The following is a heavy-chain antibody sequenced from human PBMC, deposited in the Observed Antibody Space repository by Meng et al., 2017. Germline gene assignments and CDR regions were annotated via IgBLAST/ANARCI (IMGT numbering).Heavy chain of an antibody. CDR1: GFTFSSYS. Sequence: GGSLRLSCAASGFTFSSYSMNWVRQAPGKGLEWVSRINNDGSDTAYADSVKGRFTISRDNAKNTQFLQMNSLRAEDTAVYYCARGEYHFESSGYYTHWGQGTLVTVSS. D-gene: IGHD3-22*01. J-gene: IGHJ4*02. CDR3: ARGEYHFESSGYYTH. CDR2: INNDGSDT. V-gene: IGHV3-74*01.